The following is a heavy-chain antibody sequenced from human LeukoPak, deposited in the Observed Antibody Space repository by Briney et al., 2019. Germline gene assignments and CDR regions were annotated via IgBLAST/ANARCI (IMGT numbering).Heavy chain of an antibody. D-gene: IGHD3-22*01. CDR1: GYTLTELS. V-gene: IGHV1-24*01. J-gene: IGHJ4*02. Sequence: ASVKVSCKVSGYTLTELSMHWVRQAPGKGLEWMGGFDPEDGETIYAQKFQGRVTMTEDTSTDTAYMELSSLRSEDTAVYYCARVSGDYYDSSGYRHPFDYWGQGTLVTVSS. CDR2: FDPEDGET. CDR3: ARVSGDYYDSSGYRHPFDY.